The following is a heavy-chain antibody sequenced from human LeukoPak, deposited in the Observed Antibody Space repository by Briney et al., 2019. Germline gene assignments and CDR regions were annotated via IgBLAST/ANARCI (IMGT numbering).Heavy chain of an antibody. CDR3: AKDGWYAEYFQH. CDR1: VLTFSRYA. Sequence: TGGSLRLSCAASVLTFSRYAMSWVRQAPGKGLEWVSAISGSGGSTYYADSVKGRFTISRDNSKNTLYLQMNSLRAEDTAVYYCAKDGWYAEYFQHWGQGTLVTVSS. D-gene: IGHD6-19*01. V-gene: IGHV3-23*01. J-gene: IGHJ1*01. CDR2: ISGSGGST.